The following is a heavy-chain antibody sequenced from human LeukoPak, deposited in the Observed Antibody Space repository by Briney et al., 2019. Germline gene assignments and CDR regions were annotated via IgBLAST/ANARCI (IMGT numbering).Heavy chain of an antibody. J-gene: IGHJ5*02. V-gene: IGHV4-59*01. CDR2: IYYSGST. CDR3: ARGNGWVCSSTSCYNWFDP. CDR1: GGSISSYY. D-gene: IGHD2-2*01. Sequence: SETLSLTCTVSGGSISSYYWSWIRQPPGKGLEWIGYIYYSGSTNYNPSLKSRVTISVDTSKNQSSLKLSSVTAADTAVYYCARGNGWVCSSTSCYNWFDPWGQGTLVTVSS.